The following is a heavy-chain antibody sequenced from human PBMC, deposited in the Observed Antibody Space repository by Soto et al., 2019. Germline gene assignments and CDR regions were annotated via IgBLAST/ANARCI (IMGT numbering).Heavy chain of an antibody. Sequence: GGSLILSCAASGFTFSDYYMSWIRQAPGKGLEWVSYISSSGSTIYYADSVKGRFTISRDNAKNTLYLQMNSLRVEDTAVYYCAREVSHGYVLRGMDVWGQGTTVTVS. V-gene: IGHV3-11*04. J-gene: IGHJ6*02. CDR1: GFTFSDYY. D-gene: IGHD5-18*01. CDR2: ISSSGSTI. CDR3: AREVSHGYVLRGMDV.